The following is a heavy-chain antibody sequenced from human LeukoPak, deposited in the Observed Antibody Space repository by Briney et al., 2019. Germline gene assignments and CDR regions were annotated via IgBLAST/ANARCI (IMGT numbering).Heavy chain of an antibody. D-gene: IGHD6-19*01. CDR1: GFTFSNNA. CDR2: VSASAAST. V-gene: IGHV3-23*01. Sequence: GGSLRLSCAASGFTFSNNAMSWVRQAPGKGLEWVSAVSASAASTYYADSVKGRFTISRDNSKNTLYLQMNSLRAEDTAVYYCAKDKSYSSGWYGWDYFDYWGQGTLVTVSS. CDR3: AKDKSYSSGWYGWDYFDY. J-gene: IGHJ4*02.